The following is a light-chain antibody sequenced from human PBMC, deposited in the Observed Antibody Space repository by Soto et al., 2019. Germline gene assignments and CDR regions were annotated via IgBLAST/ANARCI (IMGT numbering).Light chain of an antibody. Sequence: EIVLTQSPATLSLSPGERATLSCRASQTVSIYLAWYQQKPGQAPRLLIYDTSTRATGFPARFSGSGSGTEFTLTISSLQSEDFAVYYCQQYKNWPLTFGGGTRVEIK. CDR2: DTS. CDR3: QQYKNWPLT. J-gene: IGKJ4*01. V-gene: IGKV3-15*01. CDR1: QTVSIY.